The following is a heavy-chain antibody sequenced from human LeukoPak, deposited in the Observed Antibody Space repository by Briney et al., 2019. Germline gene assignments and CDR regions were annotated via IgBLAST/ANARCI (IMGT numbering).Heavy chain of an antibody. V-gene: IGHV3-74*01. Sequence: GGSLRLSCAASGFTFSSYWMNWVRQAPGKGLVWVSRIASDGSSTTYADSVKGRFSISRDNAKNTLYLQMNSLRAEDTAVYYCGKEYCSNSVCHSLDYWGQGTLVTVSS. CDR3: GKEYCSNSVCHSLDY. J-gene: IGHJ4*02. CDR2: IASDGSST. D-gene: IGHD2-8*01. CDR1: GFTFSSYW.